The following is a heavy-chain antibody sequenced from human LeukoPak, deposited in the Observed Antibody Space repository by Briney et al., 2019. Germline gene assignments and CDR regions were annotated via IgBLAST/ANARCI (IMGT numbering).Heavy chain of an antibody. V-gene: IGHV3-33*08. Sequence: GGSLRLSCAASGFTFSNYGMHWVRQAPGKGLEWVAIIYYDGSDKYYADSVKGRFTISRDNSKDTLYLQMNSLRAEDTAVYYCARQIAYYYDSSGYYTTDYWGQGTLVTVSS. CDR3: ARQIAYYYDSSGYYTTDY. J-gene: IGHJ4*02. D-gene: IGHD3-22*01. CDR2: IYYDGSDK. CDR1: GFTFSNYG.